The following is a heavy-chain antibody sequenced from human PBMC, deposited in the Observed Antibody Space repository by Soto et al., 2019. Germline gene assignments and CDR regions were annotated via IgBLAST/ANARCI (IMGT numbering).Heavy chain of an antibody. CDR3: AHRHPRGSGRMGV. Sequence: QITLKESGPTLVKPTQTLTLTCTFSGFSLSTSGVGVGWIRQPPGKALEWLALIYWDGSKYYSTSLKSRLTITKDTSKNEVVLTMTNMDPVETGTYYWAHRHPRGSGRMGVWGQGTTVTVSS. CDR1: GFSLSTSGVG. D-gene: IGHD3-10*01. J-gene: IGHJ6*02. V-gene: IGHV2-5*02. CDR2: IYWDGSK.